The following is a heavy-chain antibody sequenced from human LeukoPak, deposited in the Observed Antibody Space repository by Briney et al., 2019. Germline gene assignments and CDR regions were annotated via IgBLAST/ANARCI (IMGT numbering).Heavy chain of an antibody. J-gene: IGHJ6*03. V-gene: IGHV1-69*05. CDR3: ARDRRSRYYYYMDV. CDR2: IIPIFGTA. CDR1: GGTFRSYA. Sequence: SVKVSCKASGGTFRSYAISWVRQAPGQGLEWMGGIIPIFGTANYAQKFQGRVTITTDEYTSTAYMELSSLRSDDTAVYYCARDRRSRYYYYMDVWGKGTTVTVSS.